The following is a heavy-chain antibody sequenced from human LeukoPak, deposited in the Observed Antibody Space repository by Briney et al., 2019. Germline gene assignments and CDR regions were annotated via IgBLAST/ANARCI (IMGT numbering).Heavy chain of an antibody. J-gene: IGHJ4*02. CDR2: IIPIFGTA. CDR3: ARGCVGYCSSTSCYCFDY. V-gene: IGHV1-69*13. Sequence: SVKVSCKASGGTFSSYAISWVRQAPGQGLEWMGGIIPIFGTANYAQKFQGRVTITADESTSTAYMELSSLRSEDTAVYYCARGCVGYCSSTSCYCFDYWGQETLVTVSS. CDR1: GGTFSSYA. D-gene: IGHD2-2*03.